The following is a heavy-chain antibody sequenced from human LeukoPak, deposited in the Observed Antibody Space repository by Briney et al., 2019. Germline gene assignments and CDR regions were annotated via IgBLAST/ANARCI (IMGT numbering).Heavy chain of an antibody. CDR3: ATVSSRESRDVFDI. D-gene: IGHD2/OR15-2a*01. Sequence: ASVKVSCKVSGYTLTELSMHWVRQAPGKGLEWMGGFDPEDGETIYAQKFQGRVTMTEDISTDTAYMELSSLRSEDTAVYYCATVSSRESRDVFDIWGQGTMVTVSS. CDR1: GYTLTELS. J-gene: IGHJ3*02. V-gene: IGHV1-24*01. CDR2: FDPEDGET.